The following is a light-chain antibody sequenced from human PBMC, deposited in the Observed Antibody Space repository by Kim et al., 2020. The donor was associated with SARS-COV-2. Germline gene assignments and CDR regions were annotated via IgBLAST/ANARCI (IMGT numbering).Light chain of an antibody. V-gene: IGLV3-1*01. CDR3: QAWDSSTYF. CDR2: QDS. CDR1: KLGDKY. J-gene: IGLJ1*01. Sequence: SYELTQPPSVSVSPGQTASITCSGDKLGDKYACWYQQKPGQSPVLVIYQDSKRPSGIPERFSGSNSGNTATLTISETQAMDEADYYCQAWDSSTYFFGTG.